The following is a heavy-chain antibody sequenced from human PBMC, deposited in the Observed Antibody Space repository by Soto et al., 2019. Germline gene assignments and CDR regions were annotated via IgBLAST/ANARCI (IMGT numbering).Heavy chain of an antibody. V-gene: IGHV3-30-3*01. J-gene: IGHJ6*02. CDR2: ISYDGSNK. D-gene: IGHD6-19*01. Sequence: GGSLRLSCAASGFTFSSYAMHWVRQAPGKGLEWVAVISYDGSNKYYADSVKGRFTISRDNSKNTPYLQMNSLRAEDTAVYYCARMAVAGIDGMDVWGQGTTVTVSS. CDR3: ARMAVAGIDGMDV. CDR1: GFTFSSYA.